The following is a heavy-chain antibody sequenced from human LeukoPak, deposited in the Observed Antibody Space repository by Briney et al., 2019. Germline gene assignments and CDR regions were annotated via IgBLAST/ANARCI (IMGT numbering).Heavy chain of an antibody. CDR3: ARQGDRYYYYYGMDV. J-gene: IGHJ6*02. V-gene: IGHV4-59*08. CDR2: IYYSGST. Sequence: PSETLSLTCTVSGGSISSYYWSWIRQPPGKGLEWIGYIYYSGSTNYNPSLKSRVTISVDTSKNQFSLKLSSVTVADTAVYYCARQGDRYYYYYGMDVWGQGTTVTVSS. CDR1: GGSISSYY.